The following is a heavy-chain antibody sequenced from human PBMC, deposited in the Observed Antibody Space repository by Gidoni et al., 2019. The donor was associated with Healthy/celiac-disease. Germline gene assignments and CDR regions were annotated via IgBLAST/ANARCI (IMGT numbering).Heavy chain of an antibody. CDR2: INHSGST. Sequence: QVQLQQWGAGLLKPSETLSLTCAVYGGSFSGYYWSWIRQPPGKGLEWIGEINHSGSTNYNPSLKSRVTISVDTSKNQFSLKLSSVTAADTAVYYCARRISCSSTSCPWAWFDPWGQGTLVTVSS. V-gene: IGHV4-34*01. J-gene: IGHJ5*02. D-gene: IGHD2-2*01. CDR1: GGSFSGYY. CDR3: ARRISCSSTSCPWAWFDP.